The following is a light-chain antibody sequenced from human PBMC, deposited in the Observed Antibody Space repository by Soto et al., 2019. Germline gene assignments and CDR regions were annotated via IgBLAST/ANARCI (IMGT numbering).Light chain of an antibody. V-gene: IGLV1-47*02. CDR1: SSNIGSYP. CDR3: AAWDASLSGHV. CDR2: SDD. J-gene: IGLJ1*01. Sequence: QSVLTQSPSASGTPGQRVTISCYGSSSNIGSYPVYWYQQLPGTAPTLLINSDDQRPSGVPDRFSASKSGTSASLAISGLRSEDEADYYCAAWDASLSGHVFGAGTKLTVL.